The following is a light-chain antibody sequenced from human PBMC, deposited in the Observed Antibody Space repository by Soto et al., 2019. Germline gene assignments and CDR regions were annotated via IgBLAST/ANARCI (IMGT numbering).Light chain of an antibody. V-gene: IGLV2-11*01. CDR3: CSHAGSYTYV. J-gene: IGLJ1*01. CDR2: DVS. CDR1: SSDVGGYKY. Sequence: QSALTQPRSGSGSPGQAVTISCTGTSSDVGGYKYVSWYQQHPGKAPKVVIYDVSKRPSGVPDRFSGSKSGNTASLTISGLQAEDEADYYCCSHAGSYTYVFGTGTKLTVL.